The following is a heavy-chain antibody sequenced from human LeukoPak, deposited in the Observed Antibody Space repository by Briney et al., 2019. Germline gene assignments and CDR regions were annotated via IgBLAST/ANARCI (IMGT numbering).Heavy chain of an antibody. V-gene: IGHV3-48*03. CDR1: EFTFTSYE. D-gene: IGHD6-6*01. J-gene: IGHJ3*02. CDR2: ISSSGNTI. Sequence: PGGSLRLSCAASEFTFTSYELNWVRQAPGKGLEWVSYISSSGNTISYADSVKGRFTISRDNAKNSLYLQVISLRAEDTAVYYCARGPSIAARYDAFAMWGQGTMVTVSS. CDR3: ARGPSIAARYDAFAM.